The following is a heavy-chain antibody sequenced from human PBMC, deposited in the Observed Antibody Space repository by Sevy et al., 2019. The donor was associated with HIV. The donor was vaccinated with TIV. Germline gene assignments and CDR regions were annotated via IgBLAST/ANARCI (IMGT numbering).Heavy chain of an antibody. Sequence: GGSLRLSCAASGFTFSDYYMSWIRQAPGKGLEWVSYISSSSSYTNYADSVKGRFTISRDNAKNSLYPQMNSLRAEDTAVYYCARRLKIKEYCSGGSCYAQYFDYWGQGTLVTVSS. J-gene: IGHJ4*02. CDR1: GFTFSDYY. CDR3: ARRLKIKEYCSGGSCYAQYFDY. V-gene: IGHV3-11*06. CDR2: ISSSSSYT. D-gene: IGHD2-15*01.